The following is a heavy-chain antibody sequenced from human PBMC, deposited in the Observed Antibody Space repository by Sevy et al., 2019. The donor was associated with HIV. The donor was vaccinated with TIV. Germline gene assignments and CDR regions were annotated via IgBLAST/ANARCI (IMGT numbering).Heavy chain of an antibody. CDR1: GFTFSTYW. V-gene: IGHV3-7*01. D-gene: IGHD5-18*01. Sequence: GGSLRLSCAASGFTFSTYWMSWVRQAPGKGLEWVATMKQDGSEKDYVDSVKGRFTISRDTAKNSLYLQMNSLRGEDTAVYYCVRGGVGGYSYSLDSWGQGTLVTVSS. CDR3: VRGGVGGYSYSLDS. CDR2: MKQDGSEK. J-gene: IGHJ4*02.